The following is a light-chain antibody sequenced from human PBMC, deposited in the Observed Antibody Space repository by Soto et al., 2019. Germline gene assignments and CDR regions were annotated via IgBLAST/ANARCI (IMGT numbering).Light chain of an antibody. J-gene: IGLJ2*01. Sequence: QSALTQPRSVSGSPGQSVTISCTGTSTDVGGYNYVSWYQQHPGKAPKLMIYDVSKRPSGVPDRFSGSKSGNTASLTISGLQADDEDDYYCCSYAGSCTVVFGGGTKLTVL. CDR3: CSYAGSCTVV. CDR1: STDVGGYNY. CDR2: DVS. V-gene: IGLV2-11*01.